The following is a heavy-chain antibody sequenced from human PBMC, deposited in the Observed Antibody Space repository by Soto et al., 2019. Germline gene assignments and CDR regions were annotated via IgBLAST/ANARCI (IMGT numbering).Heavy chain of an antibody. J-gene: IGHJ5*02. CDR2: VYFSGNT. CDR1: GGSLSSYY. CDR3: GSVRPSGYVLS. V-gene: IGHV4-59*01. Sequence: PSETLSLTCTVSGGSLSSYYWTWIRQSPGKGLEWIGYVYFSGNTNYNTSLKSRVTISIGTSKNQFSLRPASVTAADTAFYYCGSVRPSGYVLSWGQGALVTVSS. D-gene: IGHD6-25*01.